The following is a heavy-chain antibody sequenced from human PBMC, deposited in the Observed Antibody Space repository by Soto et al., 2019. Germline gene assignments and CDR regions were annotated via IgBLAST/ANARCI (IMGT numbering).Heavy chain of an antibody. CDR3: ARWTGRYCSGGRCYLDDPFDY. V-gene: IGHV3-23*01. Sequence: EVHLLESGGDLVQPGGSLRLSCAASGFTFSNYAMSWVRQAPGKGLDWVSGISGSAASTFYADSVKGRFTISRDNSTNTLYLPMNSLRAEDTAVYYCARWTGRYCSGGRCYLDDPFDYWGQGTLVTFSS. CDR1: GFTFSNYA. D-gene: IGHD2-15*01. CDR2: ISGSAAST. J-gene: IGHJ4*02.